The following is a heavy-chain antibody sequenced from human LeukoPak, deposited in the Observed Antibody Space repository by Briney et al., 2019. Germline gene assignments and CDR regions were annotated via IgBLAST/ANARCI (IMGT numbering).Heavy chain of an antibody. V-gene: IGHV3-21*01. CDR2: ISSSSSYI. CDR3: AKDRGYSYGISEY. D-gene: IGHD5-18*01. Sequence: GGSLRLSCAASGFTFSSYSMNWVRQAPGKGLEWVSSISSSSSYIYYADSVKGRFTISRDNAKNSLYLQMNSLRAEDTAVYYCAKDRGYSYGISEYWGQGTLVTVSS. CDR1: GFTFSSYS. J-gene: IGHJ4*02.